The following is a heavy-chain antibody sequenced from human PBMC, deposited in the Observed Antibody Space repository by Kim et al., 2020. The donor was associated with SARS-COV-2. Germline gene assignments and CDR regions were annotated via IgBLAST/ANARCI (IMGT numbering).Heavy chain of an antibody. D-gene: IGHD3-9*01. Sequence: EQYYVASGRGRFTVSRDGANMYLQMNSLRAEDTAVYYCARTLTGTTESFEYWGRGTLVTVSS. CDR2: EQ. CDR3: ARTLTGTTESFEY. V-gene: IGHV3-7*03. J-gene: IGHJ1*01.